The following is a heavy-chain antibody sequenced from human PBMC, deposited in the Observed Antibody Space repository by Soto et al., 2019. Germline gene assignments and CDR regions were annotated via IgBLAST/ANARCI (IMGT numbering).Heavy chain of an antibody. Sequence: GASVKVSCKVSGYTLTELSMHWVRQAPGKGLEWMGGFDPEDGETIYAQKFQGRVTMTEDTSTDTAYMELSSLRSEDTAVYYCATATQFSCYGDYAHDAFDTWPKGTMV. CDR2: FDPEDGET. V-gene: IGHV1-24*01. J-gene: IGHJ3*02. CDR3: ATATQFSCYGDYAHDAFDT. CDR1: GYTLTELS. D-gene: IGHD4-17*01.